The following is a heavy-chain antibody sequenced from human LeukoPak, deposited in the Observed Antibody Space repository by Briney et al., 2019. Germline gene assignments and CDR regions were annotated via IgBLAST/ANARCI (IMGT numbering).Heavy chain of an antibody. J-gene: IGHJ4*02. Sequence: SETLSLTCTVSGGSISSYYWSWIRQPPGKGLEWIGYIYYIGSTNNNPSLKSRVIISVDSSKNQFSLRLSSVTAADTAVYYCARVNFGGLGTYSHFDYWGQGTLVTVSS. CDR3: ARVNFGGLGTYSHFDY. D-gene: IGHD3-10*01. V-gene: IGHV4-59*01. CDR1: GGSISSYY. CDR2: IYYIGST.